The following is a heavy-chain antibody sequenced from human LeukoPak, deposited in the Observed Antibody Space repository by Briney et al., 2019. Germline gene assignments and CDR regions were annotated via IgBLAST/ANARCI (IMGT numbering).Heavy chain of an antibody. Sequence: KPSETLSLTCTVSGGSISSAYWSWIRQPPGKGLEWVAYMYHSGSTSYNPSLKSRVSMSIDTSKNQFSLRLCSVTAADTAVYYCARHGSGWRFDYWGQGTLVTVSS. J-gene: IGHJ4*02. CDR2: MYHSGST. D-gene: IGHD6-19*01. CDR1: GGSISSAY. CDR3: ARHGSGWRFDY. V-gene: IGHV4-59*08.